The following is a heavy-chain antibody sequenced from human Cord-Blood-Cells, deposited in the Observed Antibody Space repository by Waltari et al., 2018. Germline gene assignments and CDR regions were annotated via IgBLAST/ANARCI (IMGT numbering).Heavy chain of an antibody. CDR3: ATGAVRWRWFDP. CDR1: GYTLTDLS. D-gene: IGHD3-10*01. Sequence: QVQLVQSGAAVKKPGASVKVSCKVSGYTLTDLSMHWLRQAPGKGLEWMGGFDPEDGETIYAQKFQGRVTMTEDTSTDTAYMELSSLRSEDTAVYYCATGAVRWRWFDPWGQGTLVTVSS. J-gene: IGHJ5*02. CDR2: FDPEDGET. V-gene: IGHV1-24*01.